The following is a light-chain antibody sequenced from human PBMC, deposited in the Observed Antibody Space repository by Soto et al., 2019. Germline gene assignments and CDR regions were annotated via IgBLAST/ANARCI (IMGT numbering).Light chain of an antibody. V-gene: IGKV1-39*01. CDR3: QQSYSAPLT. CDR1: QSISSF. CDR2: GAF. J-gene: IGKJ4*01. Sequence: DIQMTQSPSSLSASVGDRVTITCRASQSISSFLNWYQQKPGKAPKLLMYGAFSLQSGVPSRFSGSESGTDFTLTISSLQPEDFATYYCQQSYSAPLTFGGGTKVEIK.